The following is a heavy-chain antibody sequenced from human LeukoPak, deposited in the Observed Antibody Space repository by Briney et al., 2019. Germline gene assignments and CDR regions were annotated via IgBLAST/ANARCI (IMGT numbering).Heavy chain of an antibody. J-gene: IGHJ4*02. D-gene: IGHD2-2*01. Sequence: SETLSLTCTVSGGSISSSSYYWGWIRQPPGKGLEWIGSIYYSGSTYYNPSLKSRVTISVDTSKNQFSLKLSSVTAADTAVYYCARRRGYCSSTSCYQRVYYFDYWGQGTLVTVSS. CDR1: GGSISSSSYY. CDR3: ARRRGYCSSTSCYQRVYYFDY. CDR2: IYYSGST. V-gene: IGHV4-39*07.